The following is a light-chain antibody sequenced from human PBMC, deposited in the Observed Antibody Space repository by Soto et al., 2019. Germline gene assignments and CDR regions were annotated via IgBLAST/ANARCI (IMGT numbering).Light chain of an antibody. V-gene: IGLV2-11*01. CDR1: SSDVGRYDY. CDR2: DVS. J-gene: IGLJ1*01. Sequence: QSVLTQPRSVSGSPGQSVTISCTGTSSDVGRYDYVSWYQQHPGKAPKLIIYDVSERPSGVPDRFSGSKLGNTASLTISGLQAEDEADYSCCSFAGSYTYVFGTGTKVTVL. CDR3: CSFAGSYTYV.